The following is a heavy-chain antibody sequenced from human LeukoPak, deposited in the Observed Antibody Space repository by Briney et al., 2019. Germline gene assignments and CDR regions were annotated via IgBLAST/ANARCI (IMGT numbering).Heavy chain of an antibody. V-gene: IGHV4-39*06. D-gene: IGHD1-1*01. Sequence: SETLSLTCAVSGASVSSSSYFWGWIRQAPGEGPEWLGSVSHNGATYYNPSLKSRVTISLDLSKNQFTLTVTSVTVADTALYFWASRNGLSPTAFETGFDSWGKGPLITV. CDR1: GASVSSSSYF. J-gene: IGHJ4*02. CDR2: VSHNGAT. CDR3: ASRNGLSPTAFETGFDS.